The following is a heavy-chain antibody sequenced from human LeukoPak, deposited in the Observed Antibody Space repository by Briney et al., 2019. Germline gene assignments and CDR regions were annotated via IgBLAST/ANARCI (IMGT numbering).Heavy chain of an antibody. V-gene: IGHV4-59*01. CDR3: ARTKGAVVVPAARYYFDY. Sequence: PSETLSLTCTVSGGSISSYYWSWIRQPPGKGLEWIGYIYYSGSTNYNPSLKSRVTISVDTSKNQFSLKLSSVTAADTAVYYCARTKGAVVVPAARYYFDYWGQGTLVTVSS. CDR2: IYYSGST. J-gene: IGHJ4*02. CDR1: GGSISSYY. D-gene: IGHD2-2*01.